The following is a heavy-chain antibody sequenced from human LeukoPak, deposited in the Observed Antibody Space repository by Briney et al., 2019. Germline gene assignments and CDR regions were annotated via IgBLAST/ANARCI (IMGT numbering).Heavy chain of an antibody. V-gene: IGHV3-11*04. CDR3: ARDTVTTWGYFDY. J-gene: IGHJ4*02. D-gene: IGHD4-11*01. CDR2: ISSSGSTI. CDR1: GFTFSDYY. Sequence: GGSLRLSCAASGFTFSDYYMSWIRQDPGKGLEWVPYISSSGSTIYYADSVKGRFTISRDNAKNSLYLQMNSLRAEDTAVYYCARDTVTTWGYFDYWGQGTLVTVCS.